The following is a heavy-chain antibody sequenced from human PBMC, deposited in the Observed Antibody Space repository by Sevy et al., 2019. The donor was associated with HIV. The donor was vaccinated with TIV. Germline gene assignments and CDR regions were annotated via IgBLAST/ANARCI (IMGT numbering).Heavy chain of an antibody. Sequence: GGSLRLSCAASGFSFTSYEINWVRQAPGKGLEWVSYISSRGTTIYYADSVKGRFTISRDKAKNTLFVQMNSLRADDTAVYYCARAGIGISGLTGAMDVWGQGTTVTVSS. CDR1: GFSFTSYE. CDR2: ISSRGTTI. V-gene: IGHV3-48*03. CDR3: ARAGIGISGLTGAMDV. J-gene: IGHJ6*02. D-gene: IGHD2-15*01.